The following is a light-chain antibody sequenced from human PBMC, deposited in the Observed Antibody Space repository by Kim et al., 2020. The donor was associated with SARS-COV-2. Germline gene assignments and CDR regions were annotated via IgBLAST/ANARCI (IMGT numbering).Light chain of an antibody. CDR2: DAS. J-gene: IGKJ4*01. CDR1: QSVSSY. Sequence: LSPGERATLSCRASQSVSSYLVCYQQKPGQAPRLLIHDASNRASGIPARFSGSGSGTDFTLTISSLEPEDFAVYYCQQRTNWPLTFGGGTKVDIK. CDR3: QQRTNWPLT. V-gene: IGKV3-11*01.